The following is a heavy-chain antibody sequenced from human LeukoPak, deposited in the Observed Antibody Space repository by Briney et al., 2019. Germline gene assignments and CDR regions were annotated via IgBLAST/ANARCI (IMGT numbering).Heavy chain of an antibody. CDR3: AGGQGWLLDY. CDR2: IKQDGSGK. CDR1: GFTFSSYW. J-gene: IGHJ4*02. D-gene: IGHD5-12*01. Sequence: PGGSLRLSCAASGFTFSSYWMTWVRRAPGKGLEWVANIKQDGSGKYYVDSVKGRFTISRDNAKNSLFLQMNSLRVEDTAVYYCAGGQGWLLDYWGQGTLLTVSS. V-gene: IGHV3-7*05.